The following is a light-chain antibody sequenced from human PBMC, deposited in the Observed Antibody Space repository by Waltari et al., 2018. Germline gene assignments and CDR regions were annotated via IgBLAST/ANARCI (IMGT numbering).Light chain of an antibody. V-gene: IGLV2-14*03. J-gene: IGLJ1*01. CDR1: SSDIGRYYY. CDR3: SSYTTTSTYV. CDR2: DVN. Sequence: QSALTQPASVSGSPGQSITISCTGTSSDIGRYYYFSWYQHHPGKAPKLMIFDVNELPSGVSNRFSGSKSGNAASLTISGLQAEDEAHYYCSSYTTTSTYVFGTGTKVTVL.